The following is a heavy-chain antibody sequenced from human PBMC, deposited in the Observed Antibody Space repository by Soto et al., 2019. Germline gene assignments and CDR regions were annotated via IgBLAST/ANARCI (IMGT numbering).Heavy chain of an antibody. D-gene: IGHD3-10*01. V-gene: IGHV3-23*01. J-gene: IGHJ4*02. Sequence: DVQLLESGGHLVHPGGSLRLSCVASGFTFSSFAMTWVRQAPGKGLEWVSIISGGGEITSYPDSVRGRFTISRDNSKNTLYVQMDSMRAGDTAVYYCAKAGDYFGSGTYSRFDSWGQGTLVTVSS. CDR1: GFTFSSFA. CDR3: AKAGDYFGSGTYSRFDS. CDR2: ISGGGEIT.